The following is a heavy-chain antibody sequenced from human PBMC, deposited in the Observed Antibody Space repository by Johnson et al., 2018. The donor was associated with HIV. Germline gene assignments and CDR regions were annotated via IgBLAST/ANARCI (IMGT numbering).Heavy chain of an antibody. Sequence: QVQLVESGGGVVQPGRSLRLSCAATGFTFNSYAMHWVRQAPGKGLEWVAVISYDGLNKYYADSVKGRFTISRDNSKKTLYLQMNSLRPEDTAVYYCVYDSSGYYAFDMWGQGTMVTVSS. CDR2: ISYDGLNK. CDR1: GFTFNSYA. D-gene: IGHD3-22*01. J-gene: IGHJ3*02. V-gene: IGHV3-30-3*01. CDR3: VYDSSGYYAFDM.